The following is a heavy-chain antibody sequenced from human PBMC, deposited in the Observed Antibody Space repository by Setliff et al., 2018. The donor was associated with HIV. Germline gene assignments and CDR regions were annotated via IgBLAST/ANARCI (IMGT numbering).Heavy chain of an antibody. D-gene: IGHD2-2*01. J-gene: IGHJ6*03. Sequence: ASVKVSCKASGYTFTGYYMHWVRQAPGQGFEWMGRINPYSGDTNYAQKFQGRVTMTRDTSITTAYMELSRLTSDDTAVYYCARGSTAVNYYYNHMDVWGKGTTVTVSS. CDR2: INPYSGDT. CDR3: ARGSTAVNYYYNHMDV. CDR1: GYTFTGYY. V-gene: IGHV1-2*06.